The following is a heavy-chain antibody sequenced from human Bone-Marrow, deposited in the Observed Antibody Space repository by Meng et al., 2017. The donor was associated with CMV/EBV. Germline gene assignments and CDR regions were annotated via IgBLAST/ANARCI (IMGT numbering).Heavy chain of an antibody. CDR1: GGSISSSSSY. D-gene: IGHD2-2*01. CDR2: IYYSGST. J-gene: IGHJ5*02. CDR3: AREPFKVVPAAILIWFDP. Sequence: GSLRLSCTVSGGSISSSSSYWGWIRQPPGKGLEWIGSIYYSGSTYYNPSLKSRVTISVDTSKNQFSLKLSSVTAADTAVYYCAREPFKVVPAAILIWFDPWGQGTLVTVSS. V-gene: IGHV4-39*07.